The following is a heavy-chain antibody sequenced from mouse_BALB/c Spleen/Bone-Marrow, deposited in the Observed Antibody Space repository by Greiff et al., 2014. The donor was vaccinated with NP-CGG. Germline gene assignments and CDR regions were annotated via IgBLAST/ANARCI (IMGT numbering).Heavy chain of an antibody. D-gene: IGHD1-1*01. Sequence: EVQLVESGGGLVQPGGSLKLSCVASGFTFSSYGMSWVRQTPDKRLELVATINNNVGSTYYPDSVKGQFTLSRDNAKNTLYLQMSSLKSEDTAMYYCARVYGWYFDVWGAGTTVTVSS. CDR2: INNNVGST. CDR3: ARVYGWYFDV. J-gene: IGHJ1*01. V-gene: IGHV5-6-3*01. CDR1: GFTFSSYG.